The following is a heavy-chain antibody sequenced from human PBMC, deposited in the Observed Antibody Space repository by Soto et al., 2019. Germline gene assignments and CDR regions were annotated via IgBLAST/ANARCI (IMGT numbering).Heavy chain of an antibody. D-gene: IGHD3-9*01. V-gene: IGHV1-2*02. CDR2: INPNTGDT. Sequence: ASVKVSCKTSGYSFTGYYMYWVRQAPGQGLEWMGWINPNTGDTNYGQKFQGRVTMTRDTSISTAYMALSRLRSDDTAVYYCARNQRYYDILTGFYNPYYYYYGLDVWGQGTMVTVSS. CDR3: ARNQRYYDILTGFYNPYYYYYGLDV. CDR1: GYSFTGYY. J-gene: IGHJ6*02.